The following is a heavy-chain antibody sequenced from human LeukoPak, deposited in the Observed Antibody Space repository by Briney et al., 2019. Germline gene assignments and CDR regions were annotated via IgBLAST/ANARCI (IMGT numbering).Heavy chain of an antibody. V-gene: IGHV3-21*01. CDR2: IGSSSSYM. CDR1: GFTFSTYS. CDR3: ARDRGKTSPYYYVDV. Sequence: GGSLRLSCAVSGFTFSTYSMHWVRQAPGKGLEWVSSIGSSSSYMNYADSVKGRFTISRDNAENSLYLQMNSLRAEDTAVYYCARDRGKTSPYYYVDVWGKGTTVTVSS. J-gene: IGHJ6*03. D-gene: IGHD4-23*01.